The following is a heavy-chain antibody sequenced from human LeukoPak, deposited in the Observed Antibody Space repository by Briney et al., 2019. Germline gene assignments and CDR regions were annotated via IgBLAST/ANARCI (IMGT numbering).Heavy chain of an antibody. CDR3: ARGRGSDYYHYYYMDV. V-gene: IGHV3-9*03. CDR2: INWNSGSV. J-gene: IGHJ6*03. D-gene: IGHD6-19*01. CDR1: EFSIDDFA. Sequence: GGSLRLSCAGSEFSIDDFAMHWVRQAPGKGLEWVPSINWNSGSVAYADSVKGRFTISRENAKNSLYLQMNSLRAEDMGLYYCARGRGSDYYHYYYMDVWGKGTTVTVSS.